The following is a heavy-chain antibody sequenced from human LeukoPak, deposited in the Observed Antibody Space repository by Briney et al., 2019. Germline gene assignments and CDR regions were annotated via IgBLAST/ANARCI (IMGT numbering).Heavy chain of an antibody. J-gene: IGHJ5*02. Sequence: GRSLRLSCAASGFTFSSYAMHWVRQAPGKGLEWVAVISYDGSNKYYADSVKGRFTISRDNSKNTLYLQMNSLRAEDTAVYYCARGVVPAANPWFDPGGQGTLVTVSS. D-gene: IGHD2-2*01. CDR3: ARGVVPAANPWFDP. CDR1: GFTFSSYA. CDR2: ISYDGSNK. V-gene: IGHV3-30*04.